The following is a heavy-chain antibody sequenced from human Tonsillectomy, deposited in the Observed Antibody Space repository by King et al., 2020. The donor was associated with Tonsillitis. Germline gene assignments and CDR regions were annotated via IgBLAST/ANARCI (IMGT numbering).Heavy chain of an antibody. V-gene: IGHV3-30*02. D-gene: IGHD3-22*01. Sequence: VQLVESGGGVVQPGGSLRLSCAASGFTFSSYGMHWVRPAPGKGLEWVAFIRYDGSDKYYADSVKGRFTISRDNSKNTLDLQMNSLRAEDTSVYYCATNCGYYGSTGRGPPDYWGQGTLVTVSS. J-gene: IGHJ4*02. CDR1: GFTFSSYG. CDR3: ATNCGYYGSTGRGPPDY. CDR2: IRYDGSDK.